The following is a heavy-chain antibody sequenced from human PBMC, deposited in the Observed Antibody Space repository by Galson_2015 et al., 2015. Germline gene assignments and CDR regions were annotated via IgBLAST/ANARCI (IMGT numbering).Heavy chain of an antibody. V-gene: IGHV3-23*01. CDR2: ITGSSDYI. CDR3: AKLFGTWYGIGY. D-gene: IGHD6-13*01. J-gene: IGHJ4*02. CDR1: GFTFSNSA. Sequence: SLRLSCAASGFTFSNSAMSWVRRAPGKGLEWVSAITGSSDYIYYADSVKGRFTISRDNSKKTLYMQMNNLRAEDTAVYYCAKLFGTWYGIGYWGQGTLVTVSS.